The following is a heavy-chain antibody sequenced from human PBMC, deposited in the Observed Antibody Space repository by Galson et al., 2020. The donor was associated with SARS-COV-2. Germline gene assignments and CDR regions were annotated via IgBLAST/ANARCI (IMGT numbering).Heavy chain of an antibody. Sequence: GESLKISCAASGFTFSSYDMHWVRQATGKGLEWVSAIGTAGDTYYPGSVKGRFTISRENAKNSLYLQMNSLRAGDTAVYYCARGAMVRGGHYYYYYMDVWGKGTTVTVSS. V-gene: IGHV3-13*01. D-gene: IGHD3-10*01. CDR2: IGTAGDT. CDR3: ARGAMVRGGHYYYYYMDV. CDR1: GFTFSSYD. J-gene: IGHJ6*03.